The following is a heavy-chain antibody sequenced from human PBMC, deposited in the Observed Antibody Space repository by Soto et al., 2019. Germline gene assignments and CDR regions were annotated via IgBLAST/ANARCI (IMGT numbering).Heavy chain of an antibody. V-gene: IGHV3-48*02. J-gene: IGHJ6*02. CDR1: GFSFSPYK. D-gene: IGHD2-2*01. Sequence: EVQLVESGGGLVQPGGSLRLSCPAPGFSFSPYKMNWVRQAPGKGLEWVSYISSGGQTIISTDSVKGRLTTSRDNAKNSLYLQMSGLRDEDTGVYYCARDPQRGYSGMDVWGQGTTVTVSS. CDR2: ISSGGQTI. CDR3: ARDPQRGYSGMDV.